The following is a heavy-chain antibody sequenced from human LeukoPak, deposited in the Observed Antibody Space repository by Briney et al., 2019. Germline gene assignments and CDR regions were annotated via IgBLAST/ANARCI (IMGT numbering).Heavy chain of an antibody. CDR2: IKEDGTET. Sequence: GGSLRLSCAASGFMFSSNWMSWVRLAPAKGLEWVANIKEDGTETYYVDSVKGRFTISRDNAKNSLYLQMNSLRVEDTAVYYCAKEGRSLQTYWGQGTLVTVSS. CDR1: GFMFSSNW. CDR3: AKEGRSLQTY. D-gene: IGHD5-24*01. V-gene: IGHV3-7*03. J-gene: IGHJ4*02.